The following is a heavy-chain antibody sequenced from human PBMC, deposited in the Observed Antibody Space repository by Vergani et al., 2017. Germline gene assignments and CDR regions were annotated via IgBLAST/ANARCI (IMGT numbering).Heavy chain of an antibody. Sequence: QLQLQESGPGLVKPSETLSLTCTVSGGSISSSSYYWGWIRQPPGKGLEWIGSIYYSGSTYYNPSLKSRVTISVDTSKNQFSLKLSSETDADTAVYYCARDPTVTTISHYFDYWGQGTLVTVSS. J-gene: IGHJ4*02. CDR2: IYYSGST. CDR3: ARDPTVTTISHYFDY. CDR1: GGSISSSSYY. V-gene: IGHV4-39*07. D-gene: IGHD4-17*01.